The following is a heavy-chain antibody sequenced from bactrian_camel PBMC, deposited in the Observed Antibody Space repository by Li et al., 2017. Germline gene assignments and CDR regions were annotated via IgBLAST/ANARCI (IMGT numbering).Heavy chain of an antibody. CDR1: GYLFSSYC. D-gene: IGHD4*01. Sequence: HVQLVESGGGSVQAGGSLKLSCVASGYLFSSYCMGWFRQAPGKEREGAAVIGTDGSTSYADSVKGRFTISKDNNKNNVYLQMNSLEPDVTAMYYCAADRRFWESYIRSDYVSDFDFWGQGTQVTVS. V-gene: IGHV3S53*01. CDR3: AADRRFWESYIRSDYVSDFDF. J-gene: IGHJ6*01. CDR2: IGTDGST.